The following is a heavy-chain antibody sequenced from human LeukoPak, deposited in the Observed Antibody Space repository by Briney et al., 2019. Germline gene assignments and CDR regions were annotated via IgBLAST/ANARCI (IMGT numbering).Heavy chain of an antibody. D-gene: IGHD1-7*01. CDR2: INHSGST. V-gene: IGHV4-34*01. Sequence: SETLSLTCAVYGGSFSGYYWGWIRQPPGKGLEWIGEINHSGSTNYNPSLKSRVTISVDTSKNQFSLKLSSVTAADTAVYYCARRGGWNYGYNWFDPWGQGTLVTVSS. J-gene: IGHJ5*02. CDR1: GGSFSGYY. CDR3: ARRGGWNYGYNWFDP.